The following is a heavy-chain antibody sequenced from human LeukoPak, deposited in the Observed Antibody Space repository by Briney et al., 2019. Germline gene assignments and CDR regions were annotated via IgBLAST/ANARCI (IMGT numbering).Heavy chain of an antibody. V-gene: IGHV3-23*01. J-gene: IGHJ4*02. CDR1: GFTFSSYG. D-gene: IGHD4-17*01. CDR3: AKVGHDYGDFYGYYFDY. CDR2: ISGSAGST. Sequence: GGSLRLSCAASGFTFSSYGMSWVRQAPGKGLGWVSAISGSAGSTKYADSVKGRFTISRDNSKNTLYLQMNSLRAEDTAVYYCAKVGHDYGDFYGYYFDYWGQGTLVTVSS.